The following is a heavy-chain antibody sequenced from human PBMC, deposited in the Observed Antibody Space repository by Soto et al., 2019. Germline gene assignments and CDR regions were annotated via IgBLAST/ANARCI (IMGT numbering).Heavy chain of an antibody. D-gene: IGHD1-7*01. V-gene: IGHV3-15*01. CDR1: GFTFSNAW. CDR3: TTGSFNWNYIMNAFDI. CDR2: IKSKTDGGTT. J-gene: IGHJ3*02. Sequence: VQLVESGGGLVKPGGSLRLSCAASGFTFSNAWMSWVRQAPGKGLEWVGRIKSKTDGGTTDYAAPVKGRFTISRDDSKNTLYLQMNSLKTEDTAMYYCTTGSFNWNYIMNAFDIWGQGTMVTVSS.